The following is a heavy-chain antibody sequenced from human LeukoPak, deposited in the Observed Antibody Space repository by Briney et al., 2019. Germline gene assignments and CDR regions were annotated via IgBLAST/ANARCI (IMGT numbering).Heavy chain of an antibody. CDR2: IYGGSSK. D-gene: IGHD3-22*01. Sequence: QPGGSLRLSCAASGFTVSSNYMRWVRQPAGKGLEGVSVIYGGSSKYYANSVKGRFTISRDNSKNTLYLQMNSLRAEDTAVYYCARAGNYYYDSSGYYRAFDYWGQGTLVTVSA. J-gene: IGHJ4*02. CDR1: GFTVSSNY. V-gene: IGHV3-66*01. CDR3: ARAGNYYYDSSGYYRAFDY.